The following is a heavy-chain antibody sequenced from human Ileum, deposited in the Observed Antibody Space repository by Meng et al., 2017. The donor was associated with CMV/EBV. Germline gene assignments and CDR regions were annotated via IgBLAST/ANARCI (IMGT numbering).Heavy chain of an antibody. J-gene: IGHJ4*02. Sequence: GESLKISCAASGFIFSKYGMNWARQAPGKGLEWVSFIRFDGTNRYYTDSVRGRFTISRDNSKNTLYLQMNSLRGEDTAVYYCAREGTISTVIDYWGQGTLVTVSS. CDR1: GFIFSKYG. CDR3: AREGTISTVIDY. CDR2: IRFDGTNR. V-gene: IGHV3-30*02. D-gene: IGHD1-14*01.